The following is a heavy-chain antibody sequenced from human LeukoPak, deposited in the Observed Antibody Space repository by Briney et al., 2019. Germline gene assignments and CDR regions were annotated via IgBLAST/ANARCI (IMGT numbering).Heavy chain of an antibody. Sequence: MASETLSLTCAVYGGSFSGYYWSWIRQPPGKGLEWIGEINHSGSTNYNPSLKSRVTISVDTSKNQFSLKLSSVTAADTAVYYCARGLMYYDYIWGSYRPYYFDYWGQGTLVTVSS. D-gene: IGHD3-16*02. CDR1: GGSFSGYY. V-gene: IGHV4-34*01. J-gene: IGHJ4*02. CDR2: INHSGST. CDR3: ARGLMYYDYIWGSYRPYYFDY.